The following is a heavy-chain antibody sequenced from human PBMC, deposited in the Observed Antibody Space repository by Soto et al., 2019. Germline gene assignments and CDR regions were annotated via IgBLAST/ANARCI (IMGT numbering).Heavy chain of an antibody. D-gene: IGHD2-8*01. J-gene: IGHJ3*02. CDR3: TRDPDIVLMSPAFDI. Sequence: PGGSLRLSCAASEFTFSSYEMNWVRQAPGKGLEWVSYISSSGRTIYYADSVKGRFTISRDNAKNSLYLQINSLRAEDTAVYYCTRDPDIVLMSPAFDIWGQGTMVTVSS. CDR2: ISSSGRTI. V-gene: IGHV3-48*03. CDR1: EFTFSSYE.